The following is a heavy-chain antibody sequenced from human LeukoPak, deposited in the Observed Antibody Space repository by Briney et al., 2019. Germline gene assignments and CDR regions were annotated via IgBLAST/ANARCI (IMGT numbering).Heavy chain of an antibody. CDR3: ANQVVTFDY. CDR1: GFTVSSNY. D-gene: IGHD4-23*01. Sequence: GGSLRLSCAASGFTVSSNYMSWVRQAPGKGLEWVSAISGSGGSTYYADSVKGRFTISRDNSKNTLYLQMNSLRAEDTAVYYCANQVVTFDYWGQGTLVTVSS. CDR2: ISGSGGST. J-gene: IGHJ4*02. V-gene: IGHV3-23*01.